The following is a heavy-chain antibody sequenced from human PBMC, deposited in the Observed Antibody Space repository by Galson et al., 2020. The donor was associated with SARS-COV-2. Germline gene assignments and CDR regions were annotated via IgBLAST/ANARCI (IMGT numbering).Heavy chain of an antibody. CDR3: ARGAYYDSSGYFRDAEYLQY. V-gene: IGHV4-59*01. CDR1: GGAIRGYY. D-gene: IGHD3-22*01. J-gene: IGHJ1*01. Sequence: SETLSLTCSVSGGAIRGYYWSWIRQPPGKGLEWLGSFYQFGNANYNPSLRSRVRNSVDTSQNQFSLTLTSVTAADTAVYYCARGAYYDSSGYFRDAEYLQYWGQGALVIVSS. CDR2: FYQFGNA.